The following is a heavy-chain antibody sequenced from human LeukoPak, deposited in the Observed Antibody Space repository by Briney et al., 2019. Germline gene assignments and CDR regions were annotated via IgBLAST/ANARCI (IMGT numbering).Heavy chain of an antibody. D-gene: IGHD3-22*01. CDR3: ARGEDSSGYFL. Sequence: PGESLRLSCAASGFSFSDYYMSWVRQPPGEGLGWVSHISSSDSTIYYAHSVKDRLTISRHNAKNSLYRQMNSLRAEDTAVYYCARGEDSSGYFLWGQGALVTVS. CDR1: GFSFSDYY. CDR2: ISSSDSTI. J-gene: IGHJ4*02. V-gene: IGHV3-11*01.